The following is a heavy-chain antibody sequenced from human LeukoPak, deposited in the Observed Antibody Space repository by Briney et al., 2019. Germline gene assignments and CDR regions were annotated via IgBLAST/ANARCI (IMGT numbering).Heavy chain of an antibody. Sequence: ASVKVSCKASGYTFTSYAMNWVRQAPGQGLEWMGWINTNTGNPTYAQGFTGRFVFSLDTSVSTAYLQISSLKAEDTAVYYCARSNTGVATREYYYYYYGMDVWGQGTTVTVSS. CDR1: GYTFTSYA. V-gene: IGHV7-4-1*02. D-gene: IGHD5-12*01. CDR3: ARSNTGVATREYYYYYYGMDV. J-gene: IGHJ6*02. CDR2: INTNTGNP.